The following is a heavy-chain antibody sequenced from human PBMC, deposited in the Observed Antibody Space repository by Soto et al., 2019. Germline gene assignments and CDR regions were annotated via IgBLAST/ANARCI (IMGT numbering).Heavy chain of an antibody. CDR1: GYTFTGYY. Sequence: ASVKVSCKASGYTFTGYYMHWVRQAPGQGLEWMGWINPNSGGTNYAQKFQGWVTMTRDTSISTAYMELSRLRSDDTAVYYCARMGAARPDSGPYYYYGMDVWGQGTTVTVSS. J-gene: IGHJ6*02. CDR2: INPNSGGT. D-gene: IGHD6-6*01. V-gene: IGHV1-2*04. CDR3: ARMGAARPDSGPYYYYGMDV.